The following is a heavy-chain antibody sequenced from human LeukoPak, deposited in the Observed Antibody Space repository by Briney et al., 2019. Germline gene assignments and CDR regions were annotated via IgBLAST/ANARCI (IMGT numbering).Heavy chain of an antibody. CDR1: GFTFSSYS. D-gene: IGHD6-13*01. CDR2: ISSSSSYI. Sequence: PGGSLRLSCAASGFTFSSYSMNWVRQAPGKGLEWVSSISSSSSYIYYADSVKGRFTISRDNAKNSLYLQMNSLRAEDTAVYYCARVRGGSWYDHYFDYWGQGTLVTVSS. J-gene: IGHJ4*02. CDR3: ARVRGGSWYDHYFDY. V-gene: IGHV3-21*01.